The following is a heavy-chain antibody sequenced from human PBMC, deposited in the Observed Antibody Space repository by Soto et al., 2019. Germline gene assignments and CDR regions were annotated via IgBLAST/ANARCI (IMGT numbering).Heavy chain of an antibody. J-gene: IGHJ6*02. CDR2: ISAYNGNT. CDR3: ARKQQLGYYYYGMDV. CDR1: GYTFTSYG. V-gene: IGHV1-18*04. D-gene: IGHD6-13*01. Sequence: QVQLVQYGAEVKKPGASLKVSCKASGYTFTSYGISWVRQAPGQGLEWMGWISAYNGNTNYAQKLQGRVTMTTDTSTSTAYMELRSLRSDDTAVYYCARKQQLGYYYYGMDVWGQGTTVTVSS.